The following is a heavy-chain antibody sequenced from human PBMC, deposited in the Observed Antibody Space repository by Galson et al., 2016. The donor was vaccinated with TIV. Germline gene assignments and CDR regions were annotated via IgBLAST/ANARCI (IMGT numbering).Heavy chain of an antibody. J-gene: IGHJ4*02. V-gene: IGHV4-34*01. D-gene: IGHD1-7*01. CDR2: VHDAGST. CDR3: TREIAGTTVHS. Sequence: SETLSLTCAVSGGSFSGHFGAWIRQSPEKGLEWLGEVHDAGSTNYNPSLKSRLTMSADTANNQFSLRLTSVTAADTAVYYCTREIAGTTVHSWGQGALVTVSS. CDR1: GGSFSGHF.